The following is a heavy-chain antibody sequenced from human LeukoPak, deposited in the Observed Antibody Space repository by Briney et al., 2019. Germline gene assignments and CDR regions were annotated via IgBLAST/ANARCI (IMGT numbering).Heavy chain of an antibody. CDR2: INNDGTAT. CDR3: ATVSEY. J-gene: IGHJ4*02. Sequence: GGSLRLSCAASGFTFNYFWLHWVRQVPGKGLVWVSGINNDGTATYYADSVKGRFTISGDNAKNTVYLQMNGLRAEDTSVYFCATVSEYWGQGTLVTVSS. CDR1: GFTFNYFW. V-gene: IGHV3-74*01.